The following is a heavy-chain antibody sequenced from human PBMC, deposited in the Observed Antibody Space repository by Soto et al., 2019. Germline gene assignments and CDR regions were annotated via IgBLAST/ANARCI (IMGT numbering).Heavy chain of an antibody. J-gene: IGHJ5*02. CDR3: ARANYGSGRRFFDP. V-gene: IGHV1-8*01. CDR2: MNPNSGNT. D-gene: IGHD3-10*01. CDR1: AYTFTSYD. Sequence: QVQLVQSGAEVKKPGASVKVSCKASAYTFTSYDINWMRQATGQGLEWMGWMNPNSGNTGYAQKFQGRVTMTRNTSINTAYMELSSLRSEDTAVYYCARANYGSGRRFFDPWGQGTLVIVSS.